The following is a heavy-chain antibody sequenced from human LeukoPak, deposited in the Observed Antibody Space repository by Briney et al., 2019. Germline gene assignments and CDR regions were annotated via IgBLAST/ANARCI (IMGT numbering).Heavy chain of an antibody. CDR1: GYSFTSYW. Sequence: GESLKISCKGSGYSFTSYWIGWVRQMPGKGLEWMGIIYPGDSDTRYSPSFQGQVTISADKSISTAYLQWSSLEASDTAMYYCARPPGGYDLNDAFDIWGQGTMVTVSS. CDR2: IYPGDSDT. J-gene: IGHJ3*02. D-gene: IGHD5-12*01. V-gene: IGHV5-51*01. CDR3: ARPPGGYDLNDAFDI.